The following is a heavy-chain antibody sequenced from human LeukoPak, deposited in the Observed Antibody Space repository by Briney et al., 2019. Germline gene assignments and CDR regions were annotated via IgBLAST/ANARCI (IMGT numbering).Heavy chain of an antibody. V-gene: IGHV3-23*01. CDR2: ISGSGGST. CDR3: AKPVAGTGYFDY. D-gene: IGHD6-19*01. Sequence: LPGGSLRLSCAASGFTFSSYAMSWVRQAPGKGLGWVSTISGSGGSTYYADSVKGRFTISRDNSKNTLYLQMNSLRAEDTAVYYCAKPVAGTGYFDYWGQGTLVTVSS. CDR1: GFTFSSYA. J-gene: IGHJ4*02.